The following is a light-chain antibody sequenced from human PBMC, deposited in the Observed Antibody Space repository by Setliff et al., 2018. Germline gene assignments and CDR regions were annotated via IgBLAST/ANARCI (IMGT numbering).Light chain of an antibody. Sequence: QSVLTQPASVSGSPGQSITISCAGTGSDIGAFNYVSWYQQHPGKTPKLIIYDVSNRPSGVSNRFSGSKSGYTASLTISGLQAEDEADYYCSSYITSRTLGAFGGGTKVTVL. CDR1: GSDIGAFNY. CDR3: SSYITSRTLGA. J-gene: IGLJ2*01. V-gene: IGLV2-14*03. CDR2: DVS.